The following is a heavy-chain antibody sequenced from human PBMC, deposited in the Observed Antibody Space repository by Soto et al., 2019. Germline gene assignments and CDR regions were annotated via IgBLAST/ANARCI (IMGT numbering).Heavy chain of an antibody. V-gene: IGHV3-21*01. CDR2: ISSSSSYI. J-gene: IGHJ4*02. Sequence: EVQLVESGGGPVKPGGSLRLSCAASGFTCSSYSMNWVRQAPGKGLEWVSSISSSSSYIYYADSVKGRFTISRDNAKNSLYLQMNSLRAEDTAVYYCARDLGDAPSNSHPFDYWGQGTLVTVSS. CDR3: ARDLGDAPSNSHPFDY. CDR1: GFTCSSYS. D-gene: IGHD3-16*01.